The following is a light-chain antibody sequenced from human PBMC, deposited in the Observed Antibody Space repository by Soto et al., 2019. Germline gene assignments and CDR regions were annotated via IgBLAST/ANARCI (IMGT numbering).Light chain of an antibody. Sequence: IQMTQSPSTLSASVGDRVTISCRASQSISSWLAWYQQKPGKAPKLLIYDASSLESGVPSRFSGSGSGTEFTLTISSLQPEDFASYYYQQYNSYSTFGQGTKGDIK. CDR2: DAS. J-gene: IGKJ1*01. CDR1: QSISSW. CDR3: QQYNSYST. V-gene: IGKV1-5*01.